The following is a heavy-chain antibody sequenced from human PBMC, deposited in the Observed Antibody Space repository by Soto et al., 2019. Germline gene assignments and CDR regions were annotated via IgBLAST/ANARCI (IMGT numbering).Heavy chain of an antibody. CDR2: ISSSSNTI. D-gene: IGHD2-21*02. V-gene: IGHV3-48*01. J-gene: IGHJ4*02. CDR3: ARPSCGGDCYSPVY. Sequence: EVQLVESGGGLVQPGGSLRLSCAASGFIFSNYNMHWVRQAPGKGLEWVSYISSSSNTIYYADSVKGRFTISRDNAKNSLYLQMNSLRAEATAVYYCARPSCGGDCYSPVYWGQGTLVTVSS. CDR1: GFIFSNYN.